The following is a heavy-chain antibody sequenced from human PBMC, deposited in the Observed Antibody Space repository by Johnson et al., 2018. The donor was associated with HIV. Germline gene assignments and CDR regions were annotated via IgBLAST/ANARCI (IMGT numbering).Heavy chain of an antibody. J-gene: IGHJ3*01. D-gene: IGHD3-9*01. CDR2: IGSSGDT. Sequence: EMQLVESGGGLVQPGGSLRLSCAASGFIFSSYDMHWVRQTTGKGLEWISGIGSSGDTFYPGSVKGRFTISRANAKNSLYLQMNSLRAGDTGVYYCARAGDYDVLTGSLLRGTFDVWGQGTMVTVSS. CDR3: ARAGDYDVLTGSLLRGTFDV. V-gene: IGHV3-13*01. CDR1: GFIFSSYD.